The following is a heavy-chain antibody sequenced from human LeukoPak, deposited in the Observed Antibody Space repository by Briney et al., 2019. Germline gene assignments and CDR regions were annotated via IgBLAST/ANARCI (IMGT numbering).Heavy chain of an antibody. CDR1: GFTFSNYW. CDR3: ARASSPYYYYMDV. V-gene: IGHV3-74*01. Sequence: GGSLRLSCAASGFTFSNYWMHWVRQAPGKGLVWVSRIDSDGSSTTYADFVKGRFTISRDNAKNSLYMQMNSLRAEDTALYYCARASSPYYYYMDVWGKGTTVTVSS. J-gene: IGHJ6*03. CDR2: IDSDGSST.